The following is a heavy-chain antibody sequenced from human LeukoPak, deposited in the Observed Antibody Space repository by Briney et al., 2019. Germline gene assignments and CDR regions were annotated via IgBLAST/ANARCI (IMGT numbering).Heavy chain of an antibody. CDR3: AKDAYDSSGYYHDH. D-gene: IGHD3-22*01. V-gene: IGHV3-23*01. CDR2: ISGSGGST. CDR1: GFTFSTYA. J-gene: IGHJ4*02. Sequence: GGSLRLSCKASGFTFSTYAMSWVRQAPGKGLEWVSAISGSGGSTYYADSVKGRFTISRDNSKNMLYLQMNSLRAEDTAVYYCAKDAYDSSGYYHDHWGQGTLVTVSS.